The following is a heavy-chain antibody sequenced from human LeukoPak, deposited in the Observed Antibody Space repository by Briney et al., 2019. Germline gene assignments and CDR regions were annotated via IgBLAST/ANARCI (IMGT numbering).Heavy chain of an antibody. Sequence: SETLSLTCTVSGGSISSYYWSWIRQPPGKGLEWIGYIYYSGSTNYNPSLKSRVTISVDTSKNQFSLKLSSVTAADTAVYYCARGGLGSSSHYYYYMDVWGKGTTVTVSS. CDR3: ARGGLGSSSHYYYYMDV. CDR2: IYYSGST. J-gene: IGHJ6*03. CDR1: GGSISSYY. D-gene: IGHD6-13*01. V-gene: IGHV4-59*01.